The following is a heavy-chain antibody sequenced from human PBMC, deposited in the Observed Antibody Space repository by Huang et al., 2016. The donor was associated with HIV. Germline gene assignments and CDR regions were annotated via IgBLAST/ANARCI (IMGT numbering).Heavy chain of an antibody. V-gene: IGHV4-39*02. CDR1: GDSINSNTFY. CDR2: IYYSGTT. Sequence: LQESGPGLVGPSETLSLTCAVSGDSINSNTFYWGGVRRPPGKALEWIGSIYYSGTTYYNPAPKRRARIAVDASKNRSFLHLRSVTAEDTGVYYCARTGVAVSDDPEYFQHWGQGALVTIS. D-gene: IGHD3-3*01. J-gene: IGHJ1*01. CDR3: ARTGVAVSDDPEYFQH.